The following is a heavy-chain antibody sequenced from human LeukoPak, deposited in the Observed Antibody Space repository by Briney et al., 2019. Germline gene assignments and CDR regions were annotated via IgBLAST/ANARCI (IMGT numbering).Heavy chain of an antibody. Sequence: PGGSLRLSCAASGFTFSTYAMHWVRQAPGKGLEWVSAISYDGSNKNYAESVKGRFTISRDNSKNTLYLQMNSLRAEDTAVYYCARGVRIAVAGYIDYWGQGTLVTVSS. D-gene: IGHD6-19*01. CDR3: ARGVRIAVAGYIDY. V-gene: IGHV3-30*04. J-gene: IGHJ4*02. CDR1: GFTFSTYA. CDR2: ISYDGSNK.